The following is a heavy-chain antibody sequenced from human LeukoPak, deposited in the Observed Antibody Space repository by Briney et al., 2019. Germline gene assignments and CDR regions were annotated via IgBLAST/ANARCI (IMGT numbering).Heavy chain of an antibody. V-gene: IGHV4-34*01. CDR2: INHSGST. D-gene: IGHD3-22*01. CDR1: GGSVSGDY. CDR3: ARGNYYDSSGYYF. Sequence: SETLSLTCAVYGGSVSGDYWSWIRQPPGKGLEWIGEINHSGSTNYNPSLKSRVTISVDTSKNQFSLKLSSVTAADTAVYYCARGNYYDSSGYYFWGQGTLVTVSS. J-gene: IGHJ4*02.